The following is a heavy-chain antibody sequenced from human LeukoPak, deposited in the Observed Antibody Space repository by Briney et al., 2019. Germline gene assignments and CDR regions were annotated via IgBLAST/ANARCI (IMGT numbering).Heavy chain of an antibody. CDR1: GYSFTSYW. D-gene: IGHD6-13*01. V-gene: IGHV5-51*01. CDR2: IYPGNSDT. CDR3: ARFALTSSLDY. Sequence: GESLQISCKGSGYSFTSYWIGWVRRMPGKGLEWMGLIYPGNSDTRYSPLFQGQVTLSVDRSISTAYLHWSGLKASDTAIYYCARFALTSSLDYWGQGTLVTVSS. J-gene: IGHJ4*02.